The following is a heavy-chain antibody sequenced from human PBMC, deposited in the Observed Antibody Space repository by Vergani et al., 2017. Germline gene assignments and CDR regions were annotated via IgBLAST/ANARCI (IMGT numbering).Heavy chain of an antibody. CDR3: ARGDSSSWYRFSSYFDY. CDR2: ISYDGSNK. V-gene: IGHV3-30*03. CDR1: GFTFSSYG. J-gene: IGHJ4*02. Sequence: QVQLVESGGGVVQPGRSLRLSCAASGFTFSSYGMHWVRQAPGKGLEWVAVISYDGSNKYYADSVKGRFTISRDNSKNTLYLQMNSLRAEDTAVYYCARGDSSSWYRFSSYFDYWGQGTLVTVSS. D-gene: IGHD6-13*01.